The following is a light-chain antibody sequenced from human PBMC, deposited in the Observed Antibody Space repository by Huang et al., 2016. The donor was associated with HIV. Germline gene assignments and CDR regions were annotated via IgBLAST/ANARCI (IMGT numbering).Light chain of an antibody. V-gene: IGKV1-27*01. Sequence: MTQSPPSLSASIGDRVTLTCRASRDISTFLAWYQQKPGKPPRLLIYAASILHSGVPSRFSGGGSGTNFTLTVSSLQPEDVANYYCQKYDSAPRTFGQGTKLEFK. J-gene: IGKJ1*01. CDR2: AAS. CDR3: QKYDSAPRT. CDR1: RDISTF.